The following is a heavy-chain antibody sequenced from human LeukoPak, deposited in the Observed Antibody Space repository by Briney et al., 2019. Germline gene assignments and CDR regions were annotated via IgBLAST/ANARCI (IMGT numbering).Heavy chain of an antibody. CDR2: IKQDGSEK. J-gene: IGHJ3*02. D-gene: IGHD2-2*01. Sequence: GGSLRLSCAASGFTSGNYWMTWVRQAPGKGLEWVANIKQDGSEKYYVDSVKGRSTISRDNAKNSLYLQMNSLRAEDTAVYFCPRVPPFYCSTTICPAYAFDMWGQGTMVTVSS. V-gene: IGHV3-7*01. CDR3: PRVPPFYCSTTICPAYAFDM. CDR1: GFTSGNYW.